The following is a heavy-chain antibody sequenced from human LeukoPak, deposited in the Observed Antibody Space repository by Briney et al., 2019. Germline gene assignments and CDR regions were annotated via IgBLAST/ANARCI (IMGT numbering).Heavy chain of an antibody. CDR1: GFSLSGYW. D-gene: IGHD6-13*01. J-gene: IGHJ4*02. CDR3: AREWQGGIAAAGTRIEGDY. V-gene: IGHV3-7*01. Sequence: GGSLTLSCAVSGFSLSGYWMTWVRQAPGKGLEWVANIKQDGSEKNYVDSVKGRFTISRDNAENSLLLQMNSLRVEDTAVYYCAREWQGGIAAAGTRIEGDYWGQGTLVAVSS. CDR2: IKQDGSEK.